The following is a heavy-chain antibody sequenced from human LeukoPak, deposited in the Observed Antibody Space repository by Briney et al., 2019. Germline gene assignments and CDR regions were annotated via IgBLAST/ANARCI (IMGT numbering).Heavy chain of an antibody. Sequence: GRSLRLSCAASGFTFSSYAMHWVRQAPGKGLEWVAVISYDGSNKYYADSVKGRFTISRDNSKNTLYLQMNSLRAEDTAVYYCAKEGRLRGALDIWGQGTMVTVSS. V-gene: IGHV3-30-3*01. J-gene: IGHJ3*02. CDR1: GFTFSSYA. CDR2: ISYDGSNK. CDR3: AKEGRLRGALDI. D-gene: IGHD3-10*01.